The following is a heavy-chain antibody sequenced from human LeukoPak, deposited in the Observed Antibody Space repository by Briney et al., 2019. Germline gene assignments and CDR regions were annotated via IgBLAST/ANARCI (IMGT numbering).Heavy chain of an antibody. J-gene: IGHJ6*03. CDR3: ARWTHSSTSHYYYYYYYMDV. CDR1: GGSISSYY. Sequence: SETLSLTCTVSGGSISSYYWSWIRQPPGKGLEWIGYIYTSGSTNYNPSLKSRVTTSVDTSKNQFSLKLSSVTAADTAVYYCARWTHSSTSHYYYYYYYMDVWGKGTTVTVSS. CDR2: IYTSGST. D-gene: IGHD6-6*01. V-gene: IGHV4-4*09.